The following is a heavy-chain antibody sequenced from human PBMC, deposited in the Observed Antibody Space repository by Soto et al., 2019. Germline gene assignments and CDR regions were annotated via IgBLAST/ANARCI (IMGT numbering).Heavy chain of an antibody. D-gene: IGHD2-15*01. CDR1: GGSISSGGYY. V-gene: IGHV4-31*03. CDR2: IYYSGST. CDR3: ARVLPFYCDY. J-gene: IGHJ4*02. Sequence: SETLSLTCTVSGGSISSGGYYWSWIRQHPGKGLEWIGYIYYSGSTYYNPSLKSRVTISVDTSKNQFSLKLSSVTAADTAVYYCARVLPFYCDYWGRGTLVTVSS.